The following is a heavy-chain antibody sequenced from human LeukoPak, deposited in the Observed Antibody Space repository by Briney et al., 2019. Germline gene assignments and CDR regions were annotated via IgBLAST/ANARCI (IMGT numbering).Heavy chain of an antibody. J-gene: IGHJ5*02. CDR3: ARAEAYGGKRIDP. CDR2: IYHSGST. V-gene: IGHV4-30-2*01. Sequence: SETLSLTCAVSGGSISSGGYSWSWIRQPPGKGLEWIGYIYHSGSTYYNPSLKSRVTISVDRSKNQFSLKLSSVTAADTAVYYCARAEAYGGKRIDPWGQGTLVTVSS. D-gene: IGHD4-23*01. CDR1: GGSISSGGYS.